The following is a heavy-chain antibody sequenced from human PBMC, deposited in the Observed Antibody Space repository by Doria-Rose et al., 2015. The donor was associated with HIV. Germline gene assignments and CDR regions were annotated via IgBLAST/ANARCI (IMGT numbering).Heavy chain of an antibody. CDR1: GVSLSSPGMG. CDR2: IFSYDER. Sequence: QESGPVLVKPTETLTLTCTVSGVSLSSPGMGVSWIRQPPGKALEWLANIFSYDERSYNTSLKSRLTISRGTSKSQVVLTMTDMDPVDTATYYCARIKSSRWYHKYYFDFWGQGTLVIVSA. J-gene: IGHJ4*02. V-gene: IGHV2-26*01. CDR3: ARIKSSRWYHKYYFDF. D-gene: IGHD6-13*01.